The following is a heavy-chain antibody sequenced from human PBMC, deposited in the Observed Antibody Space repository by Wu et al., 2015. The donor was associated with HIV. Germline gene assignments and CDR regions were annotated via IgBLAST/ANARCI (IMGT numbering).Heavy chain of an antibody. D-gene: IGHD3-22*01. V-gene: IGHV1-69*11. J-gene: IGHJ3*02. Sequence: QVQLVQSGAEVKKPGSSVKVSCKASGGTLNNYIFNWVRQAPGQGLEWMGRIVPILGTTTYAQKFQGRVTITADESTRTAYMDLSSLRLEDTAIYYCATTGATVVVMDALDMWGQGDNGHRLF. CDR2: IVPILGTT. CDR3: ATTGATVVVMDALDM. CDR1: GGTLNNYI.